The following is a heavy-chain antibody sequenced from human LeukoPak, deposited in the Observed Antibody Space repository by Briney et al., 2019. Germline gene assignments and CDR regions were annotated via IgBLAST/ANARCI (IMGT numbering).Heavy chain of an antibody. CDR3: ARDGEVGARALYAFDI. V-gene: IGHV4-34*01. CDR1: GGSFSGYY. Sequence: SETLSLTCAVYGGSFSGYYWSWIRQPPGKGLEWIGEINHSGSTNYNPSLKSRVTISVDTSKNQFSLKLSSVTAADTAVYYCARDGEVGARALYAFDIWGQGTMVTVSS. J-gene: IGHJ3*02. CDR2: INHSGST. D-gene: IGHD1-26*01.